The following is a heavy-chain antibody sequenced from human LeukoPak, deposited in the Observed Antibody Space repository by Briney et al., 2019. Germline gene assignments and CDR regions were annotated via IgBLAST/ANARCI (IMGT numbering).Heavy chain of an antibody. CDR1: GGSISSYY. CDR3: ARDSRSYERSGYYHFDY. V-gene: IGHV4-59*01. D-gene: IGHD3-22*01. CDR2: IFYSGSP. Sequence: SETLSLTCTVSGGSISSYYWSWIRQSPGKGLEWIANIFYSGSPNYNPSLRSRVTISFDTSKNQFSLKLTSVTAADTAVYYCARDSRSYERSGYYHFDYWGQGSLVTVSS. J-gene: IGHJ4*02.